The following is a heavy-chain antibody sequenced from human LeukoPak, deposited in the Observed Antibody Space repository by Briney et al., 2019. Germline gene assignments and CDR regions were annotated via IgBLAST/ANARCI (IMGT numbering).Heavy chain of an antibody. D-gene: IGHD6-19*01. CDR3: ARIPYSSGWYYFDY. V-gene: IGHV5-10-1*01. CDR2: IDPSDSYT. CDR1: GSRFTSYW. J-gene: IGHJ4*02. Sequence: GESLQISCKGSGSRFTSYWISWVRQMPRKGLEWMGRIDPSDSYTNYSPSFQGHVTISADKSINTAYLQWSSLKASDTAMYYCARIPYSSGWYYFDYWGQGTLVTVSS.